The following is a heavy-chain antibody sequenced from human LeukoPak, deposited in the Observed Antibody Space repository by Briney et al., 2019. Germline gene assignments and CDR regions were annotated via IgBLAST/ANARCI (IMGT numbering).Heavy chain of an antibody. CDR1: GFTFSASY. V-gene: IGHV3-11*06. CDR2: ISENSGDT. Sequence: GESLRLSCVASGFTFSASYMTWVRQPPGKGLEWLSYISENSGDTNYADSVKGRFTVSRDNAKNSLYLQMNSLRVEDTAVYYCARDPRTVRIWGQGTLVTVSS. D-gene: IGHD1-1*01. CDR3: ARDPRTVRI. J-gene: IGHJ4*02.